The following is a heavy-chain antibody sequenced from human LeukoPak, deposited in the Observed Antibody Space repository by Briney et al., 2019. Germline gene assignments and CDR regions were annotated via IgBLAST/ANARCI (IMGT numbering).Heavy chain of an antibody. V-gene: IGHV4-59*02. J-gene: IGHJ4*02. Sequence: SETLSLTCTVSGDSVSSYYWSWIRQPPGKGLEWIGYIHYSGSTNYNPSLKSRVTISVDTSKNQFSLKLSSVTAADTAVYYCARGPVRGVIHAPVDYWGQGTLVTVSS. CDR3: ARGPVRGVIHAPVDY. CDR1: GDSVSSYY. D-gene: IGHD3-10*01. CDR2: IHYSGST.